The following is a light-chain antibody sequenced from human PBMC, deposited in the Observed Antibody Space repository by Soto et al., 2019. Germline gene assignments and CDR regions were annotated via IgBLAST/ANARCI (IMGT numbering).Light chain of an antibody. V-gene: IGLV1-40*01. CDR1: SSNIGAGYD. J-gene: IGLJ3*02. Sequence: QSVLTQPPSVSGAPGQRVTISCTGSSSNIGAGYDVHWYQQLPGTAPKLLIYGNSNRPSGVPDRFSGSKSGTSASLAITGLQAKDDADYYCQSYDSSLSGSVFGGGTKLTVL. CDR2: GNS. CDR3: QSYDSSLSGSV.